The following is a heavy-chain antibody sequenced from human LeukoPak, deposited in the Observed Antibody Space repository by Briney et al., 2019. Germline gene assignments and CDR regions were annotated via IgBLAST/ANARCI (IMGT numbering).Heavy chain of an antibody. V-gene: IGHV4-59*01. D-gene: IGHD5-18*01. J-gene: IGHJ5*02. Sequence: SETLSLACTVSGGSISSYYWSWIRQPPGKGLEWIGYIYYTGSTNYNPSLKSRVTISVDMSKNQFSLKLSSVTAADTAVYYCARRGYSYGWDPWGQGTLVTVSS. CDR1: GGSISSYY. CDR2: IYYTGST. CDR3: ARRGYSYGWDP.